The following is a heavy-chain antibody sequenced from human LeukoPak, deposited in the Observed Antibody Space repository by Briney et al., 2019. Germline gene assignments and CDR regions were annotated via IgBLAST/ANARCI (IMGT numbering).Heavy chain of an antibody. CDR1: DGSITRSSYY. V-gene: IGHV4-39*01. CDR3: ARLRVTTGFDY. Sequence: SETLSLTCTVSDGSITRSSYYWGWIRQTPGEGLDWIGSIYYSGIAYYNPSLQGRVTMSVDTSKNQFSLKLNSVTVADTAVYFCARLRVTTGFDYWGQGTLVTVSS. D-gene: IGHD2-21*02. CDR2: IYYSGIA. J-gene: IGHJ4*02.